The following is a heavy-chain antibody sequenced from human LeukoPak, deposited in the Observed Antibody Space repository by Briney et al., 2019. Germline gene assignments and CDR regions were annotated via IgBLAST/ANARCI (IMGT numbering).Heavy chain of an antibody. V-gene: IGHV1-2*02. CDR1: GYTFTGYH. J-gene: IGHJ4*02. CDR2: INPNSGGT. CDR3: ARDVLGGYDQEFDY. D-gene: IGHD5-12*01. Sequence: ASVKVSCKASGYTFTGYHIHWVRQAPGQGLEWMGWINPNSGGTNYAQKFQGRVTMTRDTSISTAYMELNRLRPDDTAVYYCARDVLGGYDQEFDYWGQGTLVTVSS.